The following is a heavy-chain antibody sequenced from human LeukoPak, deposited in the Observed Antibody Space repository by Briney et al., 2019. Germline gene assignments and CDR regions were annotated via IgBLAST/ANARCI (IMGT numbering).Heavy chain of an antibody. J-gene: IGHJ4*02. V-gene: IGHV3-9*01. CDR3: AKASPYYYDSSGYCLDY. CDR1: GFTFDDYA. D-gene: IGHD3-22*01. Sequence: PGGSLRLSCAASGFTFDDYAMHWVRQAPGKGLEWVSGISWNSGSIGYADSVKGRFTISRDNAKNSLYLQMNSLRAEDTALYYCAKASPYYYDSSGYCLDYWGQGTLVTVSS. CDR2: ISWNSGSI.